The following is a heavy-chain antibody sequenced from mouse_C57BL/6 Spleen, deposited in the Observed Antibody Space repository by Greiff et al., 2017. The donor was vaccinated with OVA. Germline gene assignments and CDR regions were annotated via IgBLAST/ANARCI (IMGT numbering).Heavy chain of an antibody. CDR1: GYTFTSYW. V-gene: IGHV1-61*01. D-gene: IGHD2-4*01. CDR2: IYPSDSET. CDR3: ARSSYYEGFAY. J-gene: IGHJ3*01. Sequence: QVQLQQPGAELVRPGSSVKLSCKASGYTFTSYWMDWVKQRPGQGLEWIGNIYPSDSETHYNQKFKDKATLTVDKSSSTAYMQLSSLASEDSAVYYCARSSYYEGFAYWGQGTLFTVSA.